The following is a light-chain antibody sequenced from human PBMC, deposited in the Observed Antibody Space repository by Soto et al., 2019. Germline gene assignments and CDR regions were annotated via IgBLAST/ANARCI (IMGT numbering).Light chain of an antibody. CDR1: QSIGVW. CDR3: QHYNSYSEA. Sequence: DIQMTQSPSTLSSFVGDRVTITCRASQSIGVWLAWYQQKPGKAPKLLIYDASNLQTGVPSRFSGSGSGTEFTLTISSLQPDDFATYYCQHYNSYSEAFGQGTKVDI. V-gene: IGKV1-5*01. J-gene: IGKJ1*01. CDR2: DAS.